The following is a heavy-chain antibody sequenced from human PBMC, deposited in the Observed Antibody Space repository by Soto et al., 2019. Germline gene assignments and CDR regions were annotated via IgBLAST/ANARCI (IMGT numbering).Heavy chain of an antibody. CDR2: ISGSGGST. V-gene: IGHV3-23*01. Sequence: PGGSLRLSCAASGFTFSGYAMSWVRQAPGKGLEWVSAISGSGGSTYYADSVKGRFTISRDNSKNTLYLQMNSLRAEDTAVYYCAKDGVDITGTTSDYYYGMDVWGQGTTVTVS. D-gene: IGHD1-7*01. J-gene: IGHJ6*02. CDR1: GFTFSGYA. CDR3: AKDGVDITGTTSDYYYGMDV.